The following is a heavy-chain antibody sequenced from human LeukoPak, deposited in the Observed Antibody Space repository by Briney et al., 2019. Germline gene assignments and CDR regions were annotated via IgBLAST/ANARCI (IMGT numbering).Heavy chain of an antibody. J-gene: IGHJ4*02. CDR3: ARKHKKYYYDSSGLGDIDF. CDR1: GFTFRSYA. Sequence: GGSLRLSCADSGFTFRSYAMCWVRQAPGKGLEWVAVIWYDGSNKYYADSVKGRFTISRDNSKNTLYLQMNSLRAEDTAVYYCARKHKKYYYDSSGLGDIDFWGQGTLVTVSS. CDR2: IWYDGSNK. V-gene: IGHV3-33*08. D-gene: IGHD3-22*01.